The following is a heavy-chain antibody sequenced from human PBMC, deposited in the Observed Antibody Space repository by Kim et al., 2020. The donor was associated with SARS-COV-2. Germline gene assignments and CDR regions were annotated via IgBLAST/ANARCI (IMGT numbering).Heavy chain of an antibody. CDR1: GYTFTGYY. J-gene: IGHJ3*02. V-gene: IGHV1-2*02. CDR3: ARDQGGYNFDAFDI. D-gene: IGHD5-12*01. CDR2: INPNSGGT. Sequence: ASVKVSCKASGYTFTGYYMHWVRQAPGQGLEWMGWINPNSGGTNYAQKFQGRVTMTRDTSISTAYMELSRLRSDDTAVYYCARDQGGYNFDAFDIWGQGTMVTVSS.